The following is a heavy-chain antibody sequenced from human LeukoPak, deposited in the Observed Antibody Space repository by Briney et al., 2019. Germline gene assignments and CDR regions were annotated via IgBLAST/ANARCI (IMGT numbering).Heavy chain of an antibody. Sequence: GGSLGLSCVASGFTLSSYAVSWVRQAPGKGLQWVSSLGISGDYAWYAGSVKGRFTISRDSSKNTLYLQMNRLGAEDTAVYFCARGGGGNSDFLTTYTGASLSFDYWGQGALVTVSS. D-gene: IGHD3-9*01. CDR1: GFTLSSYA. CDR3: ARGGGGNSDFLTTYTGASLSFDY. V-gene: IGHV3-23*01. CDR2: LGISGDYA. J-gene: IGHJ4*02.